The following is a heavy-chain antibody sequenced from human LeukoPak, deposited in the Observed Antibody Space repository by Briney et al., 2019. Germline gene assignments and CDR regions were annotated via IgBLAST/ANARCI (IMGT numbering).Heavy chain of an antibody. CDR3: AKAGGDYDGIGFDP. D-gene: IGHD3-22*01. Sequence: GGSLRLSCAASGFTVSSYGMHWVRQAPGKGLEWVAVISSDGSNKYYADSVKGRFSISRDNSKNTLYLQMNSLRAEDTAVYYCAKAGGDYDGIGFDPGAQGPLVTVSS. J-gene: IGHJ5*02. CDR1: GFTVSSYG. V-gene: IGHV3-30*18. CDR2: ISSDGSNK.